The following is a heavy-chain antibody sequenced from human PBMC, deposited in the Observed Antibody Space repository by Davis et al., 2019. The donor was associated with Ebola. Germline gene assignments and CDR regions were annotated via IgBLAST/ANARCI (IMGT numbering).Heavy chain of an antibody. V-gene: IGHV3-30-3*01. J-gene: IGHJ4*02. D-gene: IGHD5-24*01. Sequence: GESLKISCAASGFTFSSYAMHWVRQAPGKGLEWVAVISYDGSNKYYADSVKGRFTITRDNSKNTLYLQMNSLRAEDTAMYYCARGDGYNYFDSWGQGTLVTVSS. CDR3: ARGDGYNYFDS. CDR1: GFTFSSYA. CDR2: ISYDGSNK.